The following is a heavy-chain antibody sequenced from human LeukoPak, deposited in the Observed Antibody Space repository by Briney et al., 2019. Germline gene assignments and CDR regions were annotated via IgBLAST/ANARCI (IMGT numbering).Heavy chain of an antibody. J-gene: IGHJ6*02. CDR2: ISSSGSTI. V-gene: IGHV3-48*03. CDR1: GFTFSSYE. Sequence: GGSLRLSCAASGFTFSSYEMNWVRQAPGKGLEWVSYISSSGSTIYYADSVKGRFTISRDNAKNSLYLQMNSLRAEDTAVYYCARVPITIFGVVILGCMDVWGQGTTVTVSS. CDR3: ARVPITIFGVVILGCMDV. D-gene: IGHD3-3*01.